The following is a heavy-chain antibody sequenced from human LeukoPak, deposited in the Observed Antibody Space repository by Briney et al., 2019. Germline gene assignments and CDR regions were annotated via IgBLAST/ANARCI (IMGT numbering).Heavy chain of an antibody. CDR3: AREIFAYSSGWYWFDP. CDR1: GGSVSSGSYY. J-gene: IGHJ5*02. D-gene: IGHD6-19*01. V-gene: IGHV4-61*01. CDR2: IHYSGST. Sequence: SETLSLTCTVSGGSVSSGSYYWSWIRHPPGKGLEWIGYIHYSGSTNYNPSLKSRVTISVDTSKNQFSLKLSSVTAADTAVYYCAREIFAYSSGWYWFDPWGQGTLVTVSS.